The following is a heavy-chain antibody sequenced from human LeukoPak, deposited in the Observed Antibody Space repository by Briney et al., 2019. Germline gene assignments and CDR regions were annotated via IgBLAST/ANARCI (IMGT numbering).Heavy chain of an antibody. D-gene: IGHD4-17*01. Sequence: QPGGSLRLSCAASGFTISSYAMSWVRQSPGKGLAWVAAISGSGGSTYYADSVKGRFTISRDNSKNTLYLQMNSLRAEDTAVYYCAKDNYGDYAGGDYFDYWGQGTLVTVSS. CDR2: ISGSGGST. CDR1: GFTISSYA. J-gene: IGHJ4*02. V-gene: IGHV3-23*01. CDR3: AKDNYGDYAGGDYFDY.